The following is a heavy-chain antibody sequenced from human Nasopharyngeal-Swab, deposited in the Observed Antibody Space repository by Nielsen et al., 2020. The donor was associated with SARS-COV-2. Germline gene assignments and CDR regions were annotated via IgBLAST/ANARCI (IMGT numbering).Heavy chain of an antibody. J-gene: IGHJ4*02. V-gene: IGHV1-69*01. CDR2: IIPIFGTA. Sequence: WVRQAPGQGLEWMGGIIPIFGTANYAQKFQGRVTITADESTSTAYMELSSLRSEDTAVYYCARDGGYGDYVGFDCWGQGTLVTVSP. CDR3: ARDGGYGDYVGFDC. D-gene: IGHD4-17*01.